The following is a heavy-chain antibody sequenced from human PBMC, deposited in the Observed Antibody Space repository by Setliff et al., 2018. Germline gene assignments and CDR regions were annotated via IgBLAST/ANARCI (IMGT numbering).Heavy chain of an antibody. CDR2: ISGSTDNT. V-gene: IGHV1-18*01. CDR1: GYTSINYG. J-gene: IGHJ5*02. D-gene: IGHD2-15*01. CDR3: ARDSPEMVAPPAAHCFDP. Sequence: ASVKVSCKASGYTSINYGISWVRQAPGQGLEWMGWISGSTDNTNYAQNFQGRVTMTTDTSTSTAYMELRSLRSDDTAVYYCARDSPEMVAPPAAHCFDPWGQGTLVTVSS.